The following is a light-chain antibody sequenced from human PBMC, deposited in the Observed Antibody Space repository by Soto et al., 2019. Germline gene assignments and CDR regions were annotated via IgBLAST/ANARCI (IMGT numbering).Light chain of an antibody. CDR3: CSYAGSSTFVV. J-gene: IGLJ2*01. CDR1: SSDVGSYNL. CDR2: EGS. V-gene: IGLV2-23*03. Sequence: QSALTQPASVSGSPGQSITISCTGTSSDVGSYNLVSWYQQHPGKAPKLMIYEGSKRPSGVSNRFSGSKSGNTASLTISGLQAEDEADYYCCSYAGSSTFVVFCGGTK.